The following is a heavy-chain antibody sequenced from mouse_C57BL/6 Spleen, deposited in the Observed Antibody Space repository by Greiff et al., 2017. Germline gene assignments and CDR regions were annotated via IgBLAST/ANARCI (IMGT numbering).Heavy chain of an antibody. Sequence: EVTLMESGGGLVKPGGSLKLSCAASGFTFSRYAMSWVRQTPEKRLEWVATISDGGSYTYYPDNVKGRFTISRDNAKNNLYLQMSHLKSEDTAMYYCARVYYDYDYFDYWGQGTTLTVSS. J-gene: IGHJ2*01. CDR2: ISDGGSYT. CDR3: ARVYYDYDYFDY. D-gene: IGHD2-4*01. CDR1: GFTFSRYA. V-gene: IGHV5-4*03.